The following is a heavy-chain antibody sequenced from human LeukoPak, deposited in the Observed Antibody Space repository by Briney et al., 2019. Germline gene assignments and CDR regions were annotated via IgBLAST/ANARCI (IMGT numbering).Heavy chain of an antibody. CDR1: GFTFSSYA. Sequence: GGSLRLSCAASGFTFSSYAMSWVRQAPGKGLGWVSAISGSGGSTYYADSVKGRFTISRDNSKNTLYLQMNSLRAEDMAVYYCAKDRRKRWLQLGEGYYYYGMDVWGQGTTVTVSS. V-gene: IGHV3-23*01. CDR3: AKDRRKRWLQLGEGYYYYGMDV. J-gene: IGHJ6*02. D-gene: IGHD5-24*01. CDR2: ISGSGGST.